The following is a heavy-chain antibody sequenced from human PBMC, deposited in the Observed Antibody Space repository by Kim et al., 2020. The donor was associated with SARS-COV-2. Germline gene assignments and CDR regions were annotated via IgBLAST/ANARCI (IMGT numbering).Heavy chain of an antibody. J-gene: IGHJ4*02. D-gene: IGHD3-10*01. CDR2: T. CDR3: ARLVRGYYFDY. Sequence: TRYSPSFQGQVTISADKSISTAYLQWSSLKASDTAMYYCARLVRGYYFDYWGQGTLVTVSS. V-gene: IGHV5-51*01.